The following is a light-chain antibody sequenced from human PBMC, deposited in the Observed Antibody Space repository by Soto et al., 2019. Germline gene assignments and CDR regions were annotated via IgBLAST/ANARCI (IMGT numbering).Light chain of an antibody. J-gene: IGLJ2*01. CDR2: ENN. CDR1: SSNIASYS. Sequence: QSVLTQPPSASGTPGQTVTISCSGSSSNIASYSVYWYQQLPGTAPKLLIYENNQRPLGVPDRFSGSKSDTSASLAIAGLRSGDEADYYCAAWDDSLTILFGGGTKLTVL. CDR3: AAWDDSLTIL. V-gene: IGLV1-47*01.